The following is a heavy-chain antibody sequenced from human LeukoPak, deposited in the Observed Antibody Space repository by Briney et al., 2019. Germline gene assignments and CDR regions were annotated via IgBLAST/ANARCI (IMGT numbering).Heavy chain of an antibody. J-gene: IGHJ4*02. Sequence: GSSVKVSCKASGGTFSSYAISWVRQAPGQGLEWMGRIIPILGIANYAQKFQGRVTITADKSTSTAYMELSSLRSEDTAVYYCARDLPMVRGVIPDYWGQGTLVTVSS. V-gene: IGHV1-69*04. D-gene: IGHD3-10*01. CDR1: GGTFSSYA. CDR3: ARDLPMVRGVIPDY. CDR2: IIPILGIA.